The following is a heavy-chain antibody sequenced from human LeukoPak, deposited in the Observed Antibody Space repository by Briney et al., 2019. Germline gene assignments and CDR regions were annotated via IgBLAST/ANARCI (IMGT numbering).Heavy chain of an antibody. CDR2: IYHSGST. D-gene: IGHD4-17*01. V-gene: IGHV4-38-2*01. CDR3: ARFYGRAFDY. CDR1: GYSISSGYY. J-gene: IGHJ4*02. Sequence: SETLSLTCAVSGYSISSGYYWGWIRQPPGKGLEWIGSIYHSGSTYYNPSLKSRVTISVDTSKNQFSLKLSSVTAAGTAVYYCARFYGRAFDYWGQGTLVTVSS.